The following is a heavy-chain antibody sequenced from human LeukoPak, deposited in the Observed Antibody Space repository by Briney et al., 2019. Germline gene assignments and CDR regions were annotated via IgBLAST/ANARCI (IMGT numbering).Heavy chain of an antibody. D-gene: IGHD3-16*01. J-gene: IGHJ4*02. CDR2: IYSGGST. CDR3: AREVQYGGLDY. CDR1: GGSISPFY. Sequence: PSETLSLTCSVSGGSISPFYWSWIRQPPGKGLEWVSVIYSGGSTYYADSVKGRFTISRDNSKNTLYLQMNSLRAEDTAVYYCAREVQYGGLDYWGQGTLVTVSS. V-gene: IGHV3-53*01.